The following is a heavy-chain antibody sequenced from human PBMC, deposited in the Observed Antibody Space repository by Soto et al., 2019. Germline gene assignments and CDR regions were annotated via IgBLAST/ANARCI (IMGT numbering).Heavy chain of an antibody. D-gene: IGHD5-12*01. V-gene: IGHV1-18*01. CDR2: ISAYNGNT. CDR3: ARDFWSSDGYNLVDY. CDR1: GYTFTSYG. J-gene: IGHJ4*02. Sequence: QVQLVQSGAEVKKPGASVKVSCKTSGYTFTSYGISWVRQAPGQGLEWMGWISAYNGNTNYAQKLQGRVTMTTDTSTSTAYMELRSLRSDDTAEYHCARDFWSSDGYNLVDYWGQGTLVTVSS.